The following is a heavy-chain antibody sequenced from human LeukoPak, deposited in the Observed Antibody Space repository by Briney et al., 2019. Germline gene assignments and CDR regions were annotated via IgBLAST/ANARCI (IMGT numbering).Heavy chain of an antibody. V-gene: IGHV3-7*01. CDR1: GFTFSSYW. J-gene: IGHJ4*02. CDR2: IKQDGSEK. Sequence: GGSLRLSCAASGFTFSSYWMSWVRQAPGKGLEWVANIKQDGSEKYYVDSVKGRFTVSRDNAKNSLYLQMNSLRAEDTAVCYCARDSSGWYYYFDYWGQGTLVTVSS. CDR3: ARDSSGWYYYFDY. D-gene: IGHD6-19*01.